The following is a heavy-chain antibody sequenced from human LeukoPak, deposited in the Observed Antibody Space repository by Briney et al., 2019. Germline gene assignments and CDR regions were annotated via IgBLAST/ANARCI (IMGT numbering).Heavy chain of an antibody. CDR2: IKQDGSEK. CDR1: GFTFSSNW. J-gene: IGHJ4*02. Sequence: PGGSLRLSCAASGFTFSSNWMSWVRQAPGKGLEWVANIKQDGSEKYYVDSVKGRFTISRANAKNSLYLQMNSLRAEDTAVYYCARDRGVLLWFGELFEPYDYWGQGTLVTVSS. V-gene: IGHV3-7*01. D-gene: IGHD3-10*01. CDR3: ARDRGVLLWFGELFEPYDY.